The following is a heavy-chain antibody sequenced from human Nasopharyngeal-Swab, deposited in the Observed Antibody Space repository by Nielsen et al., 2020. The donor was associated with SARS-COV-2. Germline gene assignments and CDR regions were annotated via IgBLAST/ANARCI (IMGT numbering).Heavy chain of an antibody. CDR2: INHSGST. CDR3: ARGKAGTYDY. Sequence: SATLSLTCTVSGGSISSYYWSWIRQPPGKGLEWIGEINHSGSTNYNPSLKSRVTISVDTSKNQFSLKLSSVTAADTAVYYCARGKAGTYDYWGQGTLVTVSS. J-gene: IGHJ4*02. CDR1: GGSISSYY. V-gene: IGHV4-34*01. D-gene: IGHD3-10*01.